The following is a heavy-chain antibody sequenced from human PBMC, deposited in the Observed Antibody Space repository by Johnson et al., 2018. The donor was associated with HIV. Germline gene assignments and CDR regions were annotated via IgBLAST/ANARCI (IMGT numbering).Heavy chain of an antibody. D-gene: IGHD7-27*01. CDR1: GFTFSSYD. Sequence: MLLVESGGGLVQPGGSLRLSCAASGFTFSSYDMHWVRQATGNGLEWVSAIGTAGDTYYPGSVKGRFTISRENAKNSLYLQMNSLRAEDTALYYCAKEPSLTGDPQTAFDIRGKGTMVTVSS. J-gene: IGHJ3*02. CDR2: IGTAGDT. CDR3: AKEPSLTGDPQTAFDI. V-gene: IGHV3-13*01.